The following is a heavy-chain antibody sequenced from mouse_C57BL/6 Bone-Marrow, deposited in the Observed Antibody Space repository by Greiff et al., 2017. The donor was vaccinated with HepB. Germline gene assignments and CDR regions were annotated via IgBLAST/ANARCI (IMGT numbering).Heavy chain of an antibody. J-gene: IGHJ2*01. D-gene: IGHD1-1*01. CDR2: IYPGDGDT. V-gene: IGHV1-80*01. CDR3: ARGDFYYYGSGY. CDR1: GYAFSSYW. Sequence: QVQLKQSGAELVKPGASVKISCKASGYAFSSYWMNWVKQRPGKGLEWIGQIYPGDGDTNYNGKFKGKATLTADKSSSTAYMQLSSLTSEDSAVYFCARGDFYYYGSGYWGQGTTLTVSS.